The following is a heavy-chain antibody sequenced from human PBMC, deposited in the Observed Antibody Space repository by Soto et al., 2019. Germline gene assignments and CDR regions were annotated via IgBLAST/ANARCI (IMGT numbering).Heavy chain of an antibody. D-gene: IGHD3-3*02. J-gene: IGHJ6*02. CDR1: GFSFSDYS. CDR2: IDSSSVYI. V-gene: IGHV3-21*01. Sequence: GGSLRLSCAASGFSFSDYSMNWVRQAPGKRLEWVSSIDSSSVYIYYADSLKGRFTISRDNSKNTLYLQMNSLRAEDTAVYYCARAFLEWLLYYKKYVLQSRRGMDVWGQGTTVTVSS. CDR3: ARAFLEWLLYYKKYVLQSRRGMDV.